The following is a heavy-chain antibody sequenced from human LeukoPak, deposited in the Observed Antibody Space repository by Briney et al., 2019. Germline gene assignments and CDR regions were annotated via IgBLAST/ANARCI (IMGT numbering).Heavy chain of an antibody. CDR1: GFTFRKYW. D-gene: IGHD4-17*01. CDR3: ATDDYGPAGY. Sequence: PGGSLRLSCAASGFTFRKYWMSWVRQAPGKGLEWVANINLDGSEKYYVDSVKGRFTISRNNAESTLYLQMNSLTAEDTAVYYCATDDYGPAGYGGRGTLVTVSS. V-gene: IGHV3-7*01. J-gene: IGHJ4*02. CDR2: INLDGSEK.